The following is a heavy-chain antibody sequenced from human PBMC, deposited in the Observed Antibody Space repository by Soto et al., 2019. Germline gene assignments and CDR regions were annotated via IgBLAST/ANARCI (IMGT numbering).Heavy chain of an antibody. CDR3: ARGAIVVVVAARVESYYYYGMDV. CDR2: IYHSGST. J-gene: IGHJ6*02. V-gene: IGHV4-4*02. Sequence: QVQLQESGPGLVKPSGTLSLTCAVSGGSISSSNWWSWVRQPPGKGLEWIGEIYHSGSTNYNPSLKSRVTISVDKSKNQFSLKLSSVTAADTAVYYCARGAIVVVVAARVESYYYYGMDVWGQGTTVTVSS. CDR1: GGSISSSNW. D-gene: IGHD2-15*01.